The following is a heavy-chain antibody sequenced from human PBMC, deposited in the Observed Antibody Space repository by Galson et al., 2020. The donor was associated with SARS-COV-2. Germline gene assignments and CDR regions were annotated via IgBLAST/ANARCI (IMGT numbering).Heavy chain of an antibody. CDR2: ISAYNGNT. D-gene: IGHD3-9*01. Sequence: ASVKVSCKASGYTFTSYGISWVRQAPGQGLEWMGWISAYNGNTNYAQKLQGRVTMTTDTSTSTAYMELRSLRSDDTAVYYCARGPEGYDILTGYSHEALGWFDPWGQGTLVTVSS. J-gene: IGHJ5*02. V-gene: IGHV1-18*01. CDR1: GYTFTSYG. CDR3: ARGPEGYDILTGYSHEALGWFDP.